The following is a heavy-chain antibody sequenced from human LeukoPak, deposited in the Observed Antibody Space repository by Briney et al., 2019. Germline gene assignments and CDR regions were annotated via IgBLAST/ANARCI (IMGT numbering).Heavy chain of an antibody. CDR1: GGSFSGYA. D-gene: IGHD3-10*01. V-gene: IGHV4-30-2*01. CDR2: IYRSGST. CDR3: ARGGGFYGSGTTHFDY. J-gene: IGHJ4*02. Sequence: SETLSLTCAVYGGSFSGYAWSWIRQPPGKGLEWIGYIYRSGSTSYNPSLKSRLSITIDKSKNQFSLNLRSVTAADTAFYYCARGGGFYGSGTTHFDYWGQGTLATVSS.